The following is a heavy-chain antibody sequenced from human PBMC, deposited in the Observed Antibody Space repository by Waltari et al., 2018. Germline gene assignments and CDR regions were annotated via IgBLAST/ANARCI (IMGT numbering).Heavy chain of an antibody. V-gene: IGHV3-7*01. D-gene: IGHD7-27*01. Sequence: EVQLVESGGGLVQPGGSLRFYCAGSGFSFTNYWVGWLRQAPGGAIERVAHIQQDGSTGYHGDTVECLFSSAGDNAKKSLYLQMNSLRRDVTAVFYCVNWGDLGNLWGQGTLVTVS. CDR3: VNWGDLGNL. CDR1: GFSFTNYW. J-gene: IGHJ5*02. CDR2: IQQDGSTG.